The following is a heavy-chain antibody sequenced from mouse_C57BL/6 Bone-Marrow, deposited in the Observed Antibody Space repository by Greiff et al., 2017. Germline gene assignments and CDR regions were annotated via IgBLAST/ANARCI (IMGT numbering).Heavy chain of an antibody. CDR3: ASEGYYGSDWYFDV. J-gene: IGHJ1*03. V-gene: IGHV1-80*01. CDR2: IYPGAGDT. CDR1: GYAFSSYW. D-gene: IGHD1-1*01. Sequence: QVQLQQSGAELVKPGASVKISCKASGYAFSSYWMNWVKQRPGKGLAWIGQIYPGAGDTNYNGKFKGKATLTADKSSSTAYMQLSSLTSEDSAVYFCASEGYYGSDWYFDVWGTGTTVTVSS.